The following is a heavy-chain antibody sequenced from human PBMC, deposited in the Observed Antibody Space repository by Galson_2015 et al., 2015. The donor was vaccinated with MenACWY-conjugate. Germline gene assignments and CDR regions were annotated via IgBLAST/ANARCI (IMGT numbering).Heavy chain of an antibody. CDR1: GFTFSSYW. D-gene: IGHD2-15*01. Sequence: LRLSCAASGFTFSSYWMHWVRQPPGKGLEWIGSVYYSGGTYYNPSLKNRVTVSVDTSKNQFSLKLTSVTAADTAVYYCARHDRNCSGGSCYVNWFDPWGQGTLVIVSS. J-gene: IGHJ5*02. CDR3: ARHDRNCSGGSCYVNWFDP. CDR2: VYYSGGT. V-gene: IGHV4-39*01.